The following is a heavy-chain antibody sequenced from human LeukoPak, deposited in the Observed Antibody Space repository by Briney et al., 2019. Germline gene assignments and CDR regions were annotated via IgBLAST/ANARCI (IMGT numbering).Heavy chain of an antibody. CDR2: ISAYNGNT. J-gene: IGHJ6*02. V-gene: IGHV1-18*01. CDR3: ARDKDSSGWSYYYYYGMDV. Sequence: ASVKVSCKASGCTFTSYGISWVRQAPGQGLEWMGWISAYNGNTNYAQKLQGRVTMTTDTSTSTAYMELRSLRSDDTAVYYCARDKDSSGWSYYYYYGMDVWGQGTTVTVSS. D-gene: IGHD6-19*01. CDR1: GCTFTSYG.